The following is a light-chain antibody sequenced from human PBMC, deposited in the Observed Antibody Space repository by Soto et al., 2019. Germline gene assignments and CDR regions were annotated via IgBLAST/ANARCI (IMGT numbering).Light chain of an antibody. V-gene: IGLV2-14*01. J-gene: IGLJ1*01. CDR2: QVS. CDR3: CSYTSSSPYV. Sequence: QSALTQPPSASGSPGQSVTISCTGTSSDLGGYNYVSWYQHHPGKAPKLMIYQVSNRPSGVSNRFSGSKSGNTASLTISGLQAEDEADYYCCSYTSSSPYVFGTGTKLTVL. CDR1: SSDLGGYNY.